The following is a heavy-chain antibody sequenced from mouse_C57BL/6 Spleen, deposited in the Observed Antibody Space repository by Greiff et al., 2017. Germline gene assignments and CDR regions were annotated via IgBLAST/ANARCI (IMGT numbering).Heavy chain of an antibody. D-gene: IGHD1-1*01. CDR1: GFTFSSYG. CDR3: ARGYGTSAWFAY. Sequence: EVQLVESGGDLVKPGGSLKLSCAASGFTFSSYGMSWVRQTPDKRLEWVATISSGGSYTYYPDSVKGRFTISRDNAKNTLYLQMGRLKSEDTAMYYCARGYGTSAWFAYWGQGTLVTVSA. V-gene: IGHV5-6*01. J-gene: IGHJ3*01. CDR2: ISSGGSYT.